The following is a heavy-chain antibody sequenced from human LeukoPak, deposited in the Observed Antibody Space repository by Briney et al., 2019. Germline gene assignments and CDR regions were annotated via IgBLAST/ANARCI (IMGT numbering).Heavy chain of an antibody. CDR1: GITFSSYG. Sequence: PGGSLRLSCAASGITFSSYGIHWVRQAPGKGLEWVAFIRYDGSNKYYADSVKGRFTISRDNSKNTLYLQMYSLRAEDTAVYYCARAPSLSSRSNWFDPWGQGTLVTVSS. J-gene: IGHJ5*02. V-gene: IGHV3-30*02. CDR2: IRYDGSNK. D-gene: IGHD6-13*01. CDR3: ARAPSLSSRSNWFDP.